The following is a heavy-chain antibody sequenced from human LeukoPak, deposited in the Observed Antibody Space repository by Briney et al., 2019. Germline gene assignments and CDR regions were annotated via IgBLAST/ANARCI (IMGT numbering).Heavy chain of an antibody. CDR3: ARDTGWREQQPIDY. J-gene: IGHJ4*02. V-gene: IGHV1-18*01. CDR2: ISAYNGNT. D-gene: IGHD6-13*01. CDR1: GYTFTSYG. Sequence: GASVKVSCKASGYTFTSYGISWVRQAPGQGLERMGWISAYNGNTNYAQKLQGRVTMTTDTSTSTAYMELRSLRSDDTAVYYCARDTGWREQQPIDYWGQGTLVTVSS.